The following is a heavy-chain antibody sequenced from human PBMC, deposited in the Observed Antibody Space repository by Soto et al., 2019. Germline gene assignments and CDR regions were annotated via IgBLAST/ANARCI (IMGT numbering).Heavy chain of an antibody. CDR1: GGSFSGYY. J-gene: IGHJ4*02. Sequence: SETLSLTCAVYGGSFSGYYWTWIRQPPGTGLEWIGEINHSGSTNYNPSLKSRVTISVDTSKNQFSLKLTSVTAADTAVYYCGKDKFRDLFDYWGRGPLDLVSS. V-gene: IGHV4-34*01. CDR3: GKDKFRDLFDY. CDR2: INHSGST. D-gene: IGHD2-21*02.